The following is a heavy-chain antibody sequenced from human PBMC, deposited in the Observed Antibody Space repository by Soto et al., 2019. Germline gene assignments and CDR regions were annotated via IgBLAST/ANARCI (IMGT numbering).Heavy chain of an antibody. CDR3: AMWKPESSSHYYYYGMDV. J-gene: IGHJ6*02. Sequence: SVKVSCKASGGTFSSYAISWVRQAPGQGLEWMGGIIPIFGTANYAQKFQGRVTITADESTSTAYMELSSLRSEDTAVDYCAMWKPESSSHYYYYGMDVWGQGTTVPVSS. V-gene: IGHV1-69*13. D-gene: IGHD6-6*01. CDR1: GGTFSSYA. CDR2: IIPIFGTA.